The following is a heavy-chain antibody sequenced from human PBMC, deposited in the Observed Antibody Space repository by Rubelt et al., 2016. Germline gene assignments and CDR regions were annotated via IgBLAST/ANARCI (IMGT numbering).Heavy chain of an antibody. D-gene: IGHD2-2*01. V-gene: IGHV1-46*01. CDR3: ARDRSSTSLDV. J-gene: IGHJ6*02. CDR2: IKPSGGST. Sequence: RQAPGQGLEWMGIIKPSGGSTSYAQKFQGRVTMTRDTSTSTVYMELSSLRSEDTAVYYCARDRSSTSLDVWGQGTTVTVSS.